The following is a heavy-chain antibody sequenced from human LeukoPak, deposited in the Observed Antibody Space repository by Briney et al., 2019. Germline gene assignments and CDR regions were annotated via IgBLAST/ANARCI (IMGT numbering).Heavy chain of an antibody. CDR3: AKDGGIAAAGPGDYYFDY. V-gene: IGHV3-53*01. D-gene: IGHD6-13*01. CDR2: IYSGGST. J-gene: IGHJ4*02. CDR1: GFTVSSNY. Sequence: GGSLRLSCAASGFTVSSNYMSWVRQAPGKGLEWVSVIYSGGSTYYADSVKGRFTISRDNSKNTLYLQMASLRAEDTAVYYCAKDGGIAAAGPGDYYFDYWGQGTLVTVSS.